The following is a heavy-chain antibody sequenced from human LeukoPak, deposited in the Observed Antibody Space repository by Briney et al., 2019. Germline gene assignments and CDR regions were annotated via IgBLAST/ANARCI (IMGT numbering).Heavy chain of an antibody. V-gene: IGHV3-48*03. D-gene: IGHD5-24*01. CDR3: ARGPMAGAFDI. Sequence: PGGSLRLSCAASGLTFRNYGMHWVRQAPGKGLEWVSYISTSGSTMYYADSVKGRFTVSRDNAKNSLYLQMNSLRAEDTALYYCARGPMAGAFDIWGQGTMVTVSS. CDR1: GLTFRNYG. CDR2: ISTSGSTM. J-gene: IGHJ3*02.